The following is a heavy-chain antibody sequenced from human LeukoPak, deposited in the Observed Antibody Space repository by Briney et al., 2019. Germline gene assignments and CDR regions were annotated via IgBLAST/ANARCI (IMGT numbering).Heavy chain of an antibody. Sequence: SETLSLTCTVSGGSISSYYWSWIRQPPGKGLEWIGYIYYSGSTNYNPSLKIRVTISVDTSKIQFSLKLTSVTAADTAVYYCARGNYYDSSGRGGMDVWGQGTTVTVSS. D-gene: IGHD3-22*01. J-gene: IGHJ6*02. V-gene: IGHV4-59*01. CDR3: ARGNYYDSSGRGGMDV. CDR1: GGSISSYY. CDR2: IYYSGST.